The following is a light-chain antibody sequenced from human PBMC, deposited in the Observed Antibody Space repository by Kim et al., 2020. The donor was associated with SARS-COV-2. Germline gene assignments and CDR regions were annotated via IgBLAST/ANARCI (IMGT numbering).Light chain of an antibody. CDR3: NSRDNSGNHVL. CDR1: SLRNYY. Sequence: SSELTQDPAVSVALGQTVRITCQGDSLRNYYASWYQQKPGQAPVLVMYARNNRPSWIPDRFSGSNSGNTASLTITAAQAEDEADYYCNSRDNSGNHVLFGGGTQLTVL. V-gene: IGLV3-19*01. CDR2: ARN. J-gene: IGLJ2*01.